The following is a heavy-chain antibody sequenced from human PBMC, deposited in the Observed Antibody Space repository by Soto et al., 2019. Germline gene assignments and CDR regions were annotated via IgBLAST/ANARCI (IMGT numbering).Heavy chain of an antibody. Sequence: SETLSLTCTVSGGSISSYYWSWIRQPPGKGLEWIGYIYYSGSTNYNPSLKSRVTISVDTSKNQFSLKLSSVTAADTAVYYCARDGREGWWWESYSDCSGGSCYSGYYMDVWGKGTTVTVSS. J-gene: IGHJ6*03. V-gene: IGHV4-59*01. CDR3: ARDGREGWWWESYSDCSGGSCYSGYYMDV. CDR2: IYYSGST. D-gene: IGHD2-15*01. CDR1: GGSISSYY.